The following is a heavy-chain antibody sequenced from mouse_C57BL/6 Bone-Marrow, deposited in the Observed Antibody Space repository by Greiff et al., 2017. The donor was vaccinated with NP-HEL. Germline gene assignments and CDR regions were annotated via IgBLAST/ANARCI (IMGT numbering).Heavy chain of an antibody. Sequence: QVQLQQPGAELVKPGASVKLSCKASGYTFTSYWMHWVKQRPGHGLEWIGMIHPNSGSTNYNEKFKSKATLTVDKSSSTAYMQLSSLTSEDSAVYYCARFVRLGYYYAMDYWGQGTSVTVSS. V-gene: IGHV1-64*01. CDR2: IHPNSGST. CDR3: ARFVRLGYYYAMDY. CDR1: GYTFTSYW. D-gene: IGHD2-2*01. J-gene: IGHJ4*01.